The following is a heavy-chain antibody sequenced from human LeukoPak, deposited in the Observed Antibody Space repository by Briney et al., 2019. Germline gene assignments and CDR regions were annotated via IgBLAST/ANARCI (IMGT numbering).Heavy chain of an antibody. Sequence: PSETLSLTCTVSGGSISSSSYYWGWIRQPPGKGLEWIGSIYYSGSTYYNPSLKSRVTISVDTSKNQFSLKLGSVTAADTAVYYCARPHIANYDFWSGYDAFDIWGQGTMVTVSS. CDR2: IYYSGST. CDR3: ARPHIANYDFWSGYDAFDI. CDR1: GGSISSSSYY. J-gene: IGHJ3*02. D-gene: IGHD3-3*01. V-gene: IGHV4-39*01.